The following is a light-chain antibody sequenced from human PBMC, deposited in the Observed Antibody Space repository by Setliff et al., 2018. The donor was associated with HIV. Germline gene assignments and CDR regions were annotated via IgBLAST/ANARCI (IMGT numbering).Light chain of an antibody. Sequence: SYALTQAPSVSVAPGKTARITCGGHNIGSRRVRWYQQKPGQAPILVVYDDSDRPSGIPERISGSNSGNTATLIISRVEAGDEADYYCQVWDGSSDRDFVFGSGTKVTVL. CDR3: QVWDGSSDRDFV. CDR1: NIGSRR. J-gene: IGLJ1*01. V-gene: IGLV3-21*03. CDR2: DDS.